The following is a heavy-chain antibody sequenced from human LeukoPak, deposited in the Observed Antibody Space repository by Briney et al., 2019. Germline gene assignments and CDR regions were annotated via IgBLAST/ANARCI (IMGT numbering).Heavy chain of an antibody. J-gene: IGHJ4*02. Sequence: ASVKVSCKASGNIFTKYGVHWVRQAPGQRPEWMGWIKAGIGDTKYSQNFQDRLTITRDTSASTVYMELSSLTSEDTALYYCARDDCGDTCYPGGYWGQGTLVTVSS. CDR3: ARDDCGDTCYPGGY. CDR2: IKAGIGDT. V-gene: IGHV1-3*01. CDR1: GNIFTKYG. D-gene: IGHD2-21*01.